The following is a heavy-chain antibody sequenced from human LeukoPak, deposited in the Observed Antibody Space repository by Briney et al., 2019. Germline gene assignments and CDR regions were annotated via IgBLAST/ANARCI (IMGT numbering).Heavy chain of an antibody. V-gene: IGHV4-59*05. D-gene: IGHD2-21*02. CDR1: GGSISSYY. CDR3: ARLRRIWYFDL. Sequence: SETLSLTCTVSGGSISSYYWSWIRQPPGKGLGWIGSIYYSGSTYYNPSLKSRVTISVDTSKNQFSLKLSSVTAADTAVYYCARLRRIWYFDLWGRGTLVTVSS. J-gene: IGHJ2*01. CDR2: IYYSGST.